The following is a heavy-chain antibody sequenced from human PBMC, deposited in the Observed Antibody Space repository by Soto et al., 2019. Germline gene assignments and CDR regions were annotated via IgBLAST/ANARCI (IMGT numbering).Heavy chain of an antibody. CDR3: ASLTVLRFLEWSFDY. D-gene: IGHD3-3*01. J-gene: IGHJ4*02. CDR1: GGSISSSSYY. V-gene: IGHV4-39*01. CDR2: IYYSGST. Sequence: QLQLQESGPGLVKPSETLSLTCTVSGGSISSSSYYWCWIRQPPGKGLEWIGSIYYSGSTYYNPSLKSRVTLSEDTSKNQFSRKLSSLTAAATAVYYCASLTVLRFLEWSFDYWGQGTLVTVSS.